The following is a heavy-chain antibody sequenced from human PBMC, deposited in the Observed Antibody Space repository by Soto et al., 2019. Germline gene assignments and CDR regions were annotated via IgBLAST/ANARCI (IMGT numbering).Heavy chain of an antibody. J-gene: IGHJ4*02. CDR3: AHRVLRTVFGFVTTTAIYFDF. CDR2: IYWDDDK. Sequence: QITLNESGPTQVKPRQTLTLTCTFSGFSLTTSGVGVGWIRQSPGKAPEWLALIYWDDDKRYSPSLKSRLTITKDTSKNQVVLTMADLDPADTATYYCAHRVLRTVFGFVTTTAIYFDFSGQGTPVAVSS. CDR1: GFSLTTSGVG. D-gene: IGHD3-3*01. V-gene: IGHV2-5*02.